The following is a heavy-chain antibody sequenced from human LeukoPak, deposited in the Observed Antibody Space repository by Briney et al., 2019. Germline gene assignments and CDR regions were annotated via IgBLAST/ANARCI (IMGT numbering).Heavy chain of an antibody. V-gene: IGHV4-59*01. CDR2: IYHSGNT. CDR1: GGSISSYY. D-gene: IGHD6-13*01. CDR3: ARAGSWKLNFDY. Sequence: SETLSLTCTVSGGSISSYYWSWIRQPPGKGLEWIGYIYHSGNTNYNPSLKTRVTISVDTSKNQFSLKLSSVTAADTAVYYCARAGSWKLNFDYWGQGTLVTVSS. J-gene: IGHJ4*02.